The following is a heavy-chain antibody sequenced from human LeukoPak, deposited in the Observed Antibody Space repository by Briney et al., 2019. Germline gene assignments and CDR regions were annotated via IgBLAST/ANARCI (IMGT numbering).Heavy chain of an antibody. J-gene: IGHJ4*02. V-gene: IGHV3-11*06. CDR2: IGISSGNT. CDR3: ARDHNYAFDN. CDR1: GFPFSAYS. D-gene: IGHD1-1*01. Sequence: GGSRRLSCAASGFPFSAYSMNWVRQAPGKGLEWISYIGISSGNTKYADSVKGRFTISGDNAKNSLYLQMNSLRVEDTAIYYCARDHNYAFDNWGQGTLVTVSS.